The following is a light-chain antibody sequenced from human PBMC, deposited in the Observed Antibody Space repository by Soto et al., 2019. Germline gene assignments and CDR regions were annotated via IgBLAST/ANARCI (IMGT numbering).Light chain of an antibody. V-gene: IGKV3-11*01. J-gene: IGKJ4*01. Sequence: EIVLTQSPATLSLSPGERATLSCRASQSVRSYLAWYQQKPGQAPRLLIYEASNRATGIPPSFSGSGSGTDFTLTISSLEPEDFAVYYCQQRSDWPLTFGGGTKVELK. CDR2: EAS. CDR1: QSVRSY. CDR3: QQRSDWPLT.